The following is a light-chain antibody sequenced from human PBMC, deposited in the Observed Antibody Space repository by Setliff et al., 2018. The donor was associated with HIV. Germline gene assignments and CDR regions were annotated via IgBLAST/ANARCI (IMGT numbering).Light chain of an antibody. CDR3: AALNDRPTGIYV. Sequence: QSALTQPPSASGAPGQTVTISCSGSSSNIETHYVYWYQQFPGTAPKLLIYRNDQRPSGVPARFSGSKSGTSAALTISDLRAEDEAEYFCAALNDRPTGIYVFGTGTNVTVL. CDR2: RND. CDR1: SSNIETHY. J-gene: IGLJ1*01. V-gene: IGLV1-47*01.